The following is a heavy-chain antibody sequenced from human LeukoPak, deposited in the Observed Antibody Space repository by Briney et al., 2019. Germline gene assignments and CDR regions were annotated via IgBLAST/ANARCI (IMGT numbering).Heavy chain of an antibody. CDR2: IYYSGGT. CDR1: GGSISSSNYY. V-gene: IGHV4-39*01. J-gene: IGHJ4*02. CDR3: ARQAPRYTYGYVY. Sequence: PSETLSLTCTVSGGSISSSNYYWGWIRQPPGKGLEWIGSIYYSGGTYYNPSLKSRVTISVDTSENQFSLKLSPVTAADTAVYYCARQAPRYTYGYVYWGQGTLSPSPQ. D-gene: IGHD5-18*01.